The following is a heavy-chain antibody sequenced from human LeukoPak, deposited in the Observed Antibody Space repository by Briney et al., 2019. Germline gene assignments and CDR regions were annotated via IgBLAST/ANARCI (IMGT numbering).Heavy chain of an antibody. CDR1: GGSISSGGNY. CDR3: ARSVGGGPPSDAFDI. V-gene: IGHV4-31*01. CDR2: IYYSGST. J-gene: IGHJ3*02. Sequence: SETLSLTCTVSGGSISSGGNYWSWIRQHPGKGLEWIGYIYYSGSTYYNPSLKSPVTISVDTSKNQFSLKLSSVTAADTAVYYCARSVGGGPPSDAFDIWGQGTMVTVSS. D-gene: IGHD4-23*01.